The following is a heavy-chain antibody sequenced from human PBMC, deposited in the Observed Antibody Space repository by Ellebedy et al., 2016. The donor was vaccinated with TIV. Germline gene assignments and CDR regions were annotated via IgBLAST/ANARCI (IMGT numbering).Heavy chain of an antibody. CDR1: GYMFSTYW. D-gene: IGHD1-26*01. Sequence: GESLKISCEGSGYMFSTYWNAWVRQMPGKGLEWMGIIYPGDSDTTYNPSFRGQVSISVYKSSTTAYLQWSSLTASDTATYYCARHWGASYTFYGMDVWGQGTTVTVSS. CDR3: ARHWGASYTFYGMDV. V-gene: IGHV5-51*01. J-gene: IGHJ6*02. CDR2: IYPGDSDT.